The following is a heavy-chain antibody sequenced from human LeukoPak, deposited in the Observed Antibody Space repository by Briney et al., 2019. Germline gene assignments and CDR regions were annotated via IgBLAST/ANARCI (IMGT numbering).Heavy chain of an antibody. CDR2: IYYSGST. CDR3: ARCGYSYGSEFDY. Sequence: SETLSLTCTVSGGSISSYYWSWIRQPPGKGLEWIGYIYYSGSTNYNPSLKSRVTISVDKSRNQISLKLSSVTAADTAVYYCARCGYSYGSEFDYWGQGTLVTVSS. V-gene: IGHV4-59*01. CDR1: GGSISSYY. J-gene: IGHJ4*02. D-gene: IGHD5-18*01.